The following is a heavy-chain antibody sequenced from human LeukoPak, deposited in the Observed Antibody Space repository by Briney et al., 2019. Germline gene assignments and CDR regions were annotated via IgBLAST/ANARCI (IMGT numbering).Heavy chain of an antibody. J-gene: IGHJ4*02. CDR1: GYTFTGYY. CDR2: INPNSGGT. V-gene: IGHV1-2*02. Sequence: ASVKVSCKASGYTFTGYYMHWVRQAPGQGLEWMGWINPNSGGTNYAQKFQGRVTMTRDTSISTAYMELSRLRSDDTAVYYCAREGSGGMIVVVYDYWGQGTLVTVSS. D-gene: IGHD3-22*01. CDR3: AREGSGGMIVVVYDY.